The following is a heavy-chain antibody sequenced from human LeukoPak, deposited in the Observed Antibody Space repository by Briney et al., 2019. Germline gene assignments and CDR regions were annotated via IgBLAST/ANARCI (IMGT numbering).Heavy chain of an antibody. CDR2: IQEDGSAT. CDR1: GFIFSNYY. V-gene: IGHV3-7*01. J-gene: IGHJ4*02. CDR3: ARRKEVQTTFDC. D-gene: IGHD1-14*01. Sequence: GGSLRLSCAASGFIFSNYYMGWVRQAPGKGLEWVANIQEDGSATYYVDSVKGRFTISTDNAKNSLDLQMNSLRAEDTAVYFCARRKEVQTTFDCWGQGTLVTVSS.